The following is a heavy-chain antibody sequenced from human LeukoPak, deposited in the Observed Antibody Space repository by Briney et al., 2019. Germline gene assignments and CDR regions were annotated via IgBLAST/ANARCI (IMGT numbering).Heavy chain of an antibody. D-gene: IGHD3-10*01. CDR3: ARDPTYYYGSGRSRLTHWFDP. CDR2: IYTIGST. V-gene: IGHV4-4*07. J-gene: IGHJ5*02. Sequence: SETLSLTCTVSGGSISSYYWSWIRQPAGKGLEWIGRIYTIGSTNYNPSLKSRVTMSVDTSKNQFSLKLSSVTAADTAVYYCARDPTYYYGSGRSRLTHWFDPWGQGTLVTVSS. CDR1: GGSISSYY.